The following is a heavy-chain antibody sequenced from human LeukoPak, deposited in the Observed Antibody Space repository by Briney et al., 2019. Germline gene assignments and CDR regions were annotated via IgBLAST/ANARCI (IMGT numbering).Heavy chain of an antibody. CDR1: GFTFSNYA. V-gene: IGHV3-23*01. Sequence: GGSLRLSCAASGFTFSNYAMSWVRQAPGKGLEWVSGISGSGGSTYYADSVKGRFTISRDNSKNTLYLQMNSLRAEDTAVYYCAKARDYYGSGSIDYWGQGTLVTVSS. D-gene: IGHD3-10*01. CDR3: AKARDYYGSGSIDY. J-gene: IGHJ4*02. CDR2: ISGSGGST.